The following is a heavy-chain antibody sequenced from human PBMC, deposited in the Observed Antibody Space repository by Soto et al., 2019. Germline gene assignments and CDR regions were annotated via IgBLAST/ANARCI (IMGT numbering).Heavy chain of an antibody. D-gene: IGHD2-15*01. J-gene: IGHJ4*02. CDR1: GFTLSSRW. V-gene: IGHV3-74*01. Sequence: EVPLVESGGGLVQPGGSLRLSCAASGFTLSSRWMHWVRQAPGKGLVWVSRIKTDGTSTSCADSVKGRFTIPRDNAKNTLYLQINSLRAEDTGMYYCARDQDTYGQAVFDSWGQGTLVTVSS. CDR2: IKTDGTST. CDR3: ARDQDTYGQAVFDS.